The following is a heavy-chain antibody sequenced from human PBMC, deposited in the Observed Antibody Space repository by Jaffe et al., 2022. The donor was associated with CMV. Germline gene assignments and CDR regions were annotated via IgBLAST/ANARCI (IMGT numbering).Heavy chain of an antibody. D-gene: IGHD3-10*01. J-gene: IGHJ6*02. V-gene: IGHV4-34*01. CDR3: ARGQPKRITMVRGVRGGGMDV. CDR2: INHSGST. CDR1: GGSFSGYY. Sequence: QVQLQQWGAGLLKPSETLSLTCAVYGGSFSGYYWSWIRQPPGKGLEWIGEINHSGSTNYNPSLKSRVTISVDTSKNQFSLKLSSVTAADTAVYYCARGQPKRITMVRGVRGGGMDVWGQGTTVTVSS.